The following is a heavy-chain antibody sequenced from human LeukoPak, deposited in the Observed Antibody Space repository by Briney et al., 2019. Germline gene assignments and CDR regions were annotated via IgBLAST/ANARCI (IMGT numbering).Heavy chain of an antibody. CDR1: GFTFTSYA. CDR3: VKDQRVGLSSWFVPYLYFDC. Sequence: GGSQRLSCSASGFTFTSYAMHWVRQAPGKGLEHVSAISTNGEYTYNADSVKGRFTISRDNSKNTLYLQMSSLKPEDTAVYYCVKDQRVGLSSWFVPYLYFDCWGQGALVTVSS. J-gene: IGHJ4*02. V-gene: IGHV3-64D*06. D-gene: IGHD6-13*01. CDR2: ISTNGEYT.